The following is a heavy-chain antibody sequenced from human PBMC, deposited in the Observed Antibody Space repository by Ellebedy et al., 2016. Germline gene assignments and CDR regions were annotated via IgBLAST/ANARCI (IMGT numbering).Heavy chain of an antibody. CDR1: GGTFSSYA. Sequence: SVKVSCXASGGTFSSYAISWVRQAPGQGLEWMGGIIPIFGTANYAQKFQGRVTITADKSTSTAYMELSSLRSEDTAVYYCAVTTVTTDYYGMDVWGQGTTVTVSS. J-gene: IGHJ6*02. CDR3: AVTTVTTDYYGMDV. D-gene: IGHD4-17*01. V-gene: IGHV1-69*06. CDR2: IIPIFGTA.